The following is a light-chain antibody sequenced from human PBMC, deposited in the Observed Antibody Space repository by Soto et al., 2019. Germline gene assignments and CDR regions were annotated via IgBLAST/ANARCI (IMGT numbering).Light chain of an antibody. Sequence: DIQKTPSPSTLSASVGARVTVPCRASQSISSWLAWYQQKPGKAPKLLIYDASSLESGVPSRFSGSGSGTEFTLTISSLQPDDFATYYCQHYNSYSEAFGQGTKVDI. CDR3: QHYNSYSEA. J-gene: IGKJ1*01. V-gene: IGKV1-5*01. CDR2: DAS. CDR1: QSISSW.